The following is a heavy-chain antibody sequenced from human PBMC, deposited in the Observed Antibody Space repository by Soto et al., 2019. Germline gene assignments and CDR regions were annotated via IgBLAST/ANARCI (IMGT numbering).Heavy chain of an antibody. CDR3: ARVGGDFWSGYQLDYYYYYGMDV. J-gene: IGHJ6*02. V-gene: IGHV4-39*01. D-gene: IGHD3-3*01. CDR2: IYYSGST. CDR1: GGSISSSSYY. Sequence: PSETLSLTCTVSGGSISSSSYYWGWIRQPPGKGLEWIGSIYYSGSTYYNPSLKSRVTISVDTSKNRFSLKLSSVTAADTAVYYCARVGGDFWSGYQLDYYYYYGMDVWGQGTAVTVSS.